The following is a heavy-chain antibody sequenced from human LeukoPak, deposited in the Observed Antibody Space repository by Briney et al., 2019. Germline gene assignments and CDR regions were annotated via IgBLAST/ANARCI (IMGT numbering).Heavy chain of an antibody. V-gene: IGHV3-7*01. CDR2: IKQDGTEK. Sequence: GGSLRLSCAASGFTFGRFWMTWVRQAPGKGLEWVADIKQDGTEKFYVDSVKGRFTISRDNAKNSLYLQMNSLGVEDMALYYCARECSSDCQRAIDVWGQRTMVTVSS. CDR3: ARECSSDCQRAIDV. CDR1: GFTFGRFW. D-gene: IGHD2-15*01. J-gene: IGHJ3*01.